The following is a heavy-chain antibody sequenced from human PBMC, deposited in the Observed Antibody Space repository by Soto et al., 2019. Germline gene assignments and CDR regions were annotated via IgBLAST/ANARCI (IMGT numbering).Heavy chain of an antibody. CDR3: ARSYGSGSYNFDY. V-gene: IGHV1-69*13. J-gene: IGHJ4*02. CDR1: GDTFSSYA. D-gene: IGHD3-10*01. Sequence: SVKVSCKASGDTFSSYAISWVRQAPGQGLEWMGGIIPIFGTANYAQKFQGRVTITADESTSTAYMELSSLRSEDTAVYYCARSYGSGSYNFDYWGQGTLVTVS. CDR2: IIPIFGTA.